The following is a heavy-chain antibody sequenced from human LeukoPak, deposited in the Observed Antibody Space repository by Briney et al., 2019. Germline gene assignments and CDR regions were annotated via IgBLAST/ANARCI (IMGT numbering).Heavy chain of an antibody. CDR2: INQYGDEK. CDR1: GFTFSNYW. V-gene: IGHV3-7*03. CDR3: ARRDVVVPAAILGAFDI. Sequence: GGSLRLSCETSGFTFSNYWMTWVRQAPGKGLEWVAYINQYGDEKYFLDSVKGRFTISRDNAKDSLFLQMNSLRAEDTAVYYCARRDVVVPAAILGAFDIWGQGTMVTVSS. J-gene: IGHJ3*02. D-gene: IGHD2-2*01.